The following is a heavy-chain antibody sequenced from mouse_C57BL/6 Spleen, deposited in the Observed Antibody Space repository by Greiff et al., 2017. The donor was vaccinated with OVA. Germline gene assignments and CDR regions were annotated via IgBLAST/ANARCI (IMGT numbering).Heavy chain of an antibody. Sequence: QVQLQQPGAELVRPGSSVKLSCKASGYTFTSYWMDWVKQRPGQGLEWIGNIYPSDSETHYNQKFKDKATLTVDKSSSTAYMQLSSLTSEDSAVYYCARELANWYFDGWGTGTTVTVSS. CDR3: ARELANWYFDG. J-gene: IGHJ1*03. CDR1: GYTFTSYW. CDR2: IYPSDSET. D-gene: IGHD6-1*01. V-gene: IGHV1-61*01.